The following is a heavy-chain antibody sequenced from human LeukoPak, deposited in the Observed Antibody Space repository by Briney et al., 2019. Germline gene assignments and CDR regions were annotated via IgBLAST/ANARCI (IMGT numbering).Heavy chain of an antibody. CDR2: IYNSESI. CDR3: ARDRSSSYTRDWSDP. Sequence: SDTVSLTCTASGGSISGYYLSWIRQAAGKGLEWIGRIYNSESINYNPSLKSRVKMSIDPAKNQFSLKLNSETAADTAVYYCARDRSSSYTRDWSDPRGQGPLVTVSS. CDR1: GGSISGYY. D-gene: IGHD6-13*01. J-gene: IGHJ5*02. V-gene: IGHV4-4*07.